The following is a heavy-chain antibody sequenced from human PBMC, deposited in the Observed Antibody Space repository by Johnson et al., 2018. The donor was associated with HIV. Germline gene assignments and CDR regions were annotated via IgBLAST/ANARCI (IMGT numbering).Heavy chain of an antibody. V-gene: IGHV3-7*01. CDR3: AKDQGITMIVVVAGAFDI. CDR1: GFTFSSYW. D-gene: IGHD3-22*01. CDR2: IKQDGSEK. Sequence: VQLVESGGGLVQPGGSLRLSCAASGFTFSSYWMSWVRQAPGKGLEWVANIKQDGSEKYYVDSVKGRFTISRDNSKNTLYLQMNSLRAEDTAVYYCAKDQGITMIVVVAGAFDIWGQGTMVTVSS. J-gene: IGHJ3*02.